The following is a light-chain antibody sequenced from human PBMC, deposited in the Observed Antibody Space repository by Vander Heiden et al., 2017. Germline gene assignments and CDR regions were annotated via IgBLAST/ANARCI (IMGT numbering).Light chain of an antibody. Sequence: GQSITISSTGTSSDVGGYNYVSWYQPHPGKAHKLMIYDVSNRPSGVSNRFSGSKSGNTASLTISGLQAEDEADYYCSSYTSSSTLGFGTGTKVTVL. CDR3: SSYTSSSTLG. J-gene: IGLJ1*01. CDR2: DVS. CDR1: SSDVGGYNY. V-gene: IGLV2-14*04.